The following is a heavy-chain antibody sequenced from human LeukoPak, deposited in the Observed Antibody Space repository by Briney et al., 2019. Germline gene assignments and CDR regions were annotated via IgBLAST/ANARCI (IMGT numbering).Heavy chain of an antibody. J-gene: IGHJ6*02. Sequence: GASVKVSCKASGGTFSSYAISWVRQAPGQGLEWMGGIIPIFGTANYAQKFQGRVTITADESTSTAYMELSSLRSEDTAVYYCARVDGAGCTNGVCYKGHYYYYYGMDVGGQGTTVTVSS. CDR3: ARVDGAGCTNGVCYKGHYYYYYGMDV. CDR2: IIPIFGTA. D-gene: IGHD2-8*01. CDR1: GGTFSSYA. V-gene: IGHV1-69*13.